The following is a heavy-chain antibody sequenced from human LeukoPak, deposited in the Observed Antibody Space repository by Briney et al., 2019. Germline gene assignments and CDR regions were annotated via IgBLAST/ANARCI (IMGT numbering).Heavy chain of an antibody. CDR3: AKSPITMVRGVTIHDAFDI. D-gene: IGHD3-10*01. J-gene: IGHJ3*02. CDR2: ISGSGGNT. Sequence: GGSPRLSCAASGFTFSSYAMSWVRQAPGKGPEWVSGISGSGGNTYYADSVKGRFTISRDNSKNTLYLQMISLRAEDTAVYYCAKSPITMVRGVTIHDAFDIWGQGTMVTVSS. V-gene: IGHV3-23*01. CDR1: GFTFSSYA.